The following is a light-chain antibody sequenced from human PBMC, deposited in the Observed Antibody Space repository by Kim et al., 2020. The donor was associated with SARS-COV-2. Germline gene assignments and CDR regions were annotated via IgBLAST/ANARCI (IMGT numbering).Light chain of an antibody. CDR3: QSYDSSLSGSRV. J-gene: IGLJ2*01. CDR1: SSNIGAGYD. V-gene: IGLV1-40*01. CDR2: GNS. Sequence: RVTISCTGSSSNIGAGYDVHWYQQLPGTAPKLLIYGNSNRPSGVPDRFSGSKSGTSASLAITGLQAEVEADYYCQSYDSSLSGSRVFGGGTKLTVL.